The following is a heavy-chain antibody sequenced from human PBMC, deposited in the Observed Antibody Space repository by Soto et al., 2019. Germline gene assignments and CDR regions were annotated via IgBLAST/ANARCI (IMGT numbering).Heavy chain of an antibody. CDR3: ARDQPGYSYGYGLGY. Sequence: EVQLVESGGGLVKPGGSLRLSCAASGFTFSSYSMNWVGQAPGKRLEWVSSISSSSSYIYYADSVKGRFTISRDNAKNSLYLQMNSLRAEATAVYYCARDQPGYSYGYGLGYWGQGTLVTVSS. CDR2: ISSSSSYI. CDR1: GFTFSSYS. V-gene: IGHV3-21*01. J-gene: IGHJ4*02. D-gene: IGHD5-18*01.